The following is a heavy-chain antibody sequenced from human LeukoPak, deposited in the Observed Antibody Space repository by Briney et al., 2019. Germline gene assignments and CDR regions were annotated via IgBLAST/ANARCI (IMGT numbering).Heavy chain of an antibody. Sequence: PSETLSLTCTVSGGSITTYYWSWIRQPAGKGLEWIGRIYTRGSTNYNPSLKSRVTMSVDTSKNQFSPKLSSVTAADTAVYYCAGEGHYYDSTGYYYGGEDYWGQGTLVTVS. D-gene: IGHD3-22*01. V-gene: IGHV4-4*07. CDR1: GGSITTYY. CDR2: IYTRGST. CDR3: AGEGHYYDSTGYYYGGEDY. J-gene: IGHJ4*02.